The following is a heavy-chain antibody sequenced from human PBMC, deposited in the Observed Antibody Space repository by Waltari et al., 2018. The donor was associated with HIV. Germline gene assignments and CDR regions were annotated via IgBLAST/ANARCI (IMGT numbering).Heavy chain of an antibody. D-gene: IGHD3-16*01. CDR2: ISTSSNYI. CDR1: GFTFSSYS. J-gene: IGHJ5*02. V-gene: IGHV3-21*01. Sequence: EVHLVESGGGLVKPGGSLRLSCAASGFTFSSYSINWVRQSPGKGLEWVSSISTSSNYIHYGDSVKGRFTISRDNAKNSLFLQMNSLRAEDTGVYYCARDFGPGGFDPWGQGTLVTVSS. CDR3: ARDFGPGGFDP.